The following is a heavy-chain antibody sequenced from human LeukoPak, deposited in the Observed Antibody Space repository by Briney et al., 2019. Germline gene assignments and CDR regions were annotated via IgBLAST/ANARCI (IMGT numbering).Heavy chain of an antibody. CDR1: GGSFSGYY. J-gene: IGHJ5*02. Sequence: PSATLSLTCAVYGGSFSGYYWSWIRPPPGKGLEWIGEINHGGSTNYNPSLKSRVTISVDTSKNQFSLKLSSVTAADTAVYYCATCAAPTRPGWFDPWGQGTLVTVSS. CDR3: ATCAAPTRPGWFDP. CDR2: INHGGST. V-gene: IGHV4-34*01. D-gene: IGHD6-25*01.